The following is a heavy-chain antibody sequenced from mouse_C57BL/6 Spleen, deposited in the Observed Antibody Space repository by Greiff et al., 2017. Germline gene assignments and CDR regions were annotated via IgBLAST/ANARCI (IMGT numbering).Heavy chain of an antibody. J-gene: IGHJ4*01. Sequence: EVQLQQSGAELVRPGASVKLSCTASGFNIKDYYMHWVKQRPEQGLEWIGRIDPEDGDTEYAPKFQGKATMTADTSSNAAYLQLRRLTSEDTAVXYCTTGTTMVPYAMDYWGQGTSVTVSS. CDR1: GFNIKDYY. D-gene: IGHD2-13*01. CDR2: IDPEDGDT. V-gene: IGHV14-1*01. CDR3: TTGTTMVPYAMDY.